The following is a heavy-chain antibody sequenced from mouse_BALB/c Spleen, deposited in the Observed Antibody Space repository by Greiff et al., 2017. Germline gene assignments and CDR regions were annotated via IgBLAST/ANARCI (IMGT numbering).Heavy chain of an antibody. CDR1: GFNIKDTY. J-gene: IGHJ4*01. CDR3: ANYDGYPYYYAMDY. Sequence: EVKLMESGAELVKPGASVKLSCTASGFNIKDTYMHWVKQRPEQGLEWIGRIDPANGNTKYDPKFQGKATITADTSSNTAYLQLSSLTSEDTAVYYCANYDGYPYYYAMDYWGQGTSVTVSS. D-gene: IGHD2-3*01. V-gene: IGHV14-3*02. CDR2: IDPANGNT.